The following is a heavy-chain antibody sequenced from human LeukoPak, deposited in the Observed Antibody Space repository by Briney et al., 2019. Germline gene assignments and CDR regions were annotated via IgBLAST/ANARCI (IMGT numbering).Heavy chain of an antibody. CDR3: VRDETLWTLHW. J-gene: IGHJ4*01. CDR1: GIRFSGHW. D-gene: IGHD3/OR15-3a*01. CDR2: INEHGTDS. V-gene: IGHV3-74*03. Sequence: GGSLRLSCTASGIRFSGHWIHWVRQAPGMGLVWVSRINEHGTDSMYAESMKGRFTISRHNAKNTVYLQMNSLRFEDTAVYHCVRDETLWTLHWWGPGTLVSASS.